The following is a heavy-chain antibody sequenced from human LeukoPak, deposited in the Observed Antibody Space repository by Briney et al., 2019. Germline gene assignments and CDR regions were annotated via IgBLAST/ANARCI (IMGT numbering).Heavy chain of an antibody. CDR3: ARDLMDDYVWGSYRPSSYYFDY. V-gene: IGHV3-7*01. J-gene: IGHJ4*02. D-gene: IGHD3-16*02. CDR2: INQDGSEK. CDR1: VFSFCSYW. Sequence: GGSLRLSCAASVFSFCSYWMSWVRQAPGGGGEWVANINQDGSEKYCVDSVKGRFTISRDNAKNSLYLQMNGLRAEDTAVYYCARDLMDDYVWGSYRPSSYYFDYWGQGTLVTVSS.